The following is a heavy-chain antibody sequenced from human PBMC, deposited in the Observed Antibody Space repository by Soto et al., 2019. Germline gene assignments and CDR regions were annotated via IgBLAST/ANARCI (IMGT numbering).Heavy chain of an antibody. CDR1: GGSISSSSYY. D-gene: IGHD4-17*01. Sequence: SETLSLTCTVSGGSISSSSYYWGWIRQPPGKGLECIGNIFYSGSTYYSPSLKSRVTMSVDTSKNQFSLKLSSVTAADTAVYYCATRGRYGDYVDYWGQGTLVTVSS. J-gene: IGHJ4*02. CDR2: IFYSGST. CDR3: ATRGRYGDYVDY. V-gene: IGHV4-39*01.